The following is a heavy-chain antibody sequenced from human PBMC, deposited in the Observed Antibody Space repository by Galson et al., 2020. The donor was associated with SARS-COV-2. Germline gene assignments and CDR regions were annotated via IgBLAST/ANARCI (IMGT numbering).Heavy chain of an antibody. CDR3: ARVDSSSWYAGWFDP. CDR1: GGSISSGGYC. CDR2: IYHSGTT. J-gene: IGHJ5*02. Sequence: ETSETLSLTCAVSGGSISSGGYCWSWIRQPPGKGLEWIGHIYHSGTTNYNPSLKSRVTMSLDRSKNQFSLKLNYVTPADTAVYYCARVDSSSWYAGWFDPWGQGTLVTVSS. D-gene: IGHD6-13*01. V-gene: IGHV4-30-2*01.